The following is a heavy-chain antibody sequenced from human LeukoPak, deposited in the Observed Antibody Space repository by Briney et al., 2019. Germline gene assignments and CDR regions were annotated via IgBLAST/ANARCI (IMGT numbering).Heavy chain of an antibody. CDR1: GFTVSSNY. V-gene: IGHV3-53*01. Sequence: GGSLRLSCAASGFTVSSNYMSWVRQAPGKGLEWVSVIYSGGSTYYADSVKGRFTISRDNSKNTLYLQMNSLRAEDTAVYYCARLPRASTGVFDPWGQGTLVSVSS. D-gene: IGHD7-27*01. CDR3: ARLPRASTGVFDP. CDR2: IYSGGST. J-gene: IGHJ5*02.